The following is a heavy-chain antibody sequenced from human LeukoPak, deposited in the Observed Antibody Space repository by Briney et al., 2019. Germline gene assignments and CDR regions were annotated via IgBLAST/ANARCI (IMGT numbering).Heavy chain of an antibody. CDR3: AREGRYYGSGDYFDY. D-gene: IGHD3-10*01. Sequence: GSLRLSCAASGFTFSSYWMSWVRQAPGKGLEWVANIKQDGSEKYYGDSVKGRFTISRDNAKNSLYLQMNSLRAEDTAVYYCAREGRYYGSGDYFDYWGQGTLVIVSS. CDR1: GFTFSSYW. CDR2: IKQDGSEK. V-gene: IGHV3-7*03. J-gene: IGHJ4*02.